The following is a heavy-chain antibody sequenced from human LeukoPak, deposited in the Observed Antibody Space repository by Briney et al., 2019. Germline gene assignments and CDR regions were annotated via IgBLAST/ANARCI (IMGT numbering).Heavy chain of an antibody. CDR1: GFTFDDYA. Sequence: GGSLRLSCAASGFTFDDYAMHWVRQAPGKGLEWVSAISGSGGSTYYADSVKGRFTISRDNSKNTLYLQMNSLRAEDTAVYYCAKRTVWGSYRSQQIDYWGQGTLVTVSS. J-gene: IGHJ4*02. CDR2: ISGSGGST. D-gene: IGHD3-16*02. CDR3: AKRTVWGSYRSQQIDY. V-gene: IGHV3-23*01.